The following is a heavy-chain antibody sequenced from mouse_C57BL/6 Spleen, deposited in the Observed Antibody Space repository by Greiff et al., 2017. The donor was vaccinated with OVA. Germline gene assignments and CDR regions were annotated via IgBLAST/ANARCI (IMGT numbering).Heavy chain of an antibody. CDR1: GYTFTDYY. CDR3: ARWGLLLMDY. D-gene: IGHD2-3*01. V-gene: IGHV1-19*01. CDR2: INPYNGGT. J-gene: IGHJ4*01. Sequence: VQLKQSGPVLVKPGASVKMSCKASGYTFTDYYMNWVKQSHGKSLEWIGVINPYNGGTSYNQKFKGKATLTVDKSSSTAYMELNSLTSEDSAVYYCARWGLLLMDYWGQGTSVTVSS.